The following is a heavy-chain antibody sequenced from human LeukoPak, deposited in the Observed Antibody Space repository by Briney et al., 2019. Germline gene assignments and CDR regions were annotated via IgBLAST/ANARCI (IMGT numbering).Heavy chain of an antibody. CDR1: GFTFSSYG. CDR3: ARDGEEWELLVLDY. Sequence: GGSLRLSCAASGFTFSSYGMHWVRQAPGKGLEWVAVISYDGSNKYYADSVKGRFTISRDNSKNTLYLQMNSLRAEDTAVYYCARDGEEWELLVLDYWGQGTLVTVSS. V-gene: IGHV3-30*03. CDR2: ISYDGSNK. J-gene: IGHJ4*02. D-gene: IGHD1-26*01.